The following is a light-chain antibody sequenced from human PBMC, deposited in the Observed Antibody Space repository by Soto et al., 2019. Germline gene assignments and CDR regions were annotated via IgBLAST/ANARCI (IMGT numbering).Light chain of an antibody. CDR2: GAF. J-gene: IGKJ1*01. V-gene: IGKV3-15*01. Sequence: SPVTLSVFSVARATLSCMASQSVSSNLAWYQQQPGQAPSLRIYGAFTRATGIPARFSGTGSGTEFTLTISSLQSEDFALYYCQQYNDWPLTFGQGTKVEIK. CDR3: QQYNDWPLT. CDR1: QSVSSN.